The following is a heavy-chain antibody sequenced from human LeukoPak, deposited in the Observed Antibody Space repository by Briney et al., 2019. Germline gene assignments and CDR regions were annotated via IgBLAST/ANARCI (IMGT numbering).Heavy chain of an antibody. V-gene: IGHV4-59*01. J-gene: IGHJ5*02. CDR3: VRVANL. D-gene: IGHD5-12*01. CDR2: IFNGGST. Sequence: PETLSLTRTVSVGSIGSDPWSCIRGAPGKTLEWIANIFNGGSTIHKPSLKSSVTISIDTSKNQISLRLTFAAAAASGVYYCVRVANLCGRGNLVTVSS. CDR1: VGSIGSDP.